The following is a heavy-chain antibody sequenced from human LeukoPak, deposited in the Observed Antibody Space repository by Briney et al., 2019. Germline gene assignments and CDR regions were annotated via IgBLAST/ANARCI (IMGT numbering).Heavy chain of an antibody. Sequence: GGSLRLSCAASGFTVSSNYMSWVRQAPGKGLEWVSVIYSGGSTYYADSVKGRFTISGDNFKNTLYLQMNSLRAEDTAVYYCARARYSSGWYFPSYWGQGTLVTVSS. J-gene: IGHJ4*02. CDR1: GFTVSSNY. D-gene: IGHD6-19*01. V-gene: IGHV3-53*01. CDR2: IYSGGST. CDR3: ARARYSSGWYFPSY.